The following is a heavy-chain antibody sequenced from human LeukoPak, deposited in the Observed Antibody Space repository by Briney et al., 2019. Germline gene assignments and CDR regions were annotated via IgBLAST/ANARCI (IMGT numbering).Heavy chain of an antibody. CDR1: GFTFSSYA. J-gene: IGHJ4*02. Sequence: GGSLRLSCAASGFTFSSYAMHWVRQAPGKGLEWVAVISYDGSNNYYADSVKGRFTISRDNSKNTLYLQMNSLRAEDTAVYYCAREDIVATTPFDYWGQGTLVTVSS. V-gene: IGHV3-30*04. CDR3: AREDIVATTPFDY. D-gene: IGHD5-12*01. CDR2: ISYDGSNN.